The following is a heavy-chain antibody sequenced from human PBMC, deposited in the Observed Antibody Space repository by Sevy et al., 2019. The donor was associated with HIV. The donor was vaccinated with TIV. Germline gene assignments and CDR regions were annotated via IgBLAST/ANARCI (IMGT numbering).Heavy chain of an antibody. V-gene: IGHV4-30-4*01. J-gene: IGHJ5*02. CDR1: GGSISSGDYY. CDR2: IYYSGST. CDR3: AREVGIAAAGTPGWFDP. Sequence: SETLSLTCTVSGGSISSGDYYWSWIRQPPGKGLEWIGYIYYSGSTYYNPSLKSRVTISVDTSKNQFSLKLSLVTAADTAGYYCAREVGIAAAGTPGWFDPWGQGTLVTVSS. D-gene: IGHD6-13*01.